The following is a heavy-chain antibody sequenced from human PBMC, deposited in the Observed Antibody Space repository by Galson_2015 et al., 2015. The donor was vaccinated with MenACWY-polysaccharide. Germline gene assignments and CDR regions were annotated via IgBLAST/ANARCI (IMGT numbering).Heavy chain of an antibody. D-gene: IGHD2-2*01. CDR1: GFTFSSYA. J-gene: IGHJ6*02. V-gene: IGHV3-30-3*01. CDR3: ARAYCDRTTCYGMDV. CDR2: ISYDGSNK. Sequence: SLRLSCAASGFTFSSYAIHWVHQAPGKGLEWVAVISYDGSNKYYADSLKGRFTISRDNSKNMLYLQMNSLRAEDTAVYYCARAYCDRTTCYGMDVWGQGTTVTVSS.